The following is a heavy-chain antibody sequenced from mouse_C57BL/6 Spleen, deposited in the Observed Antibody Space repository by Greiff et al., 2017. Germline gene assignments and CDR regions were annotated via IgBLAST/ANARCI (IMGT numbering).Heavy chain of an antibody. J-gene: IGHJ3*01. Sequence: VQLKQSGPELVKPGDSVKISCKASGYSFTGYFMNWVMQSHGKSLEWIGRINPYNGDTFYNQKFKGKATLTVDKSSSTAHMELRSLTSEDSAVYYCARDYGSTLFAYWGQGTLVTVSA. CDR3: ARDYGSTLFAY. D-gene: IGHD1-1*01. CDR2: INPYNGDT. CDR1: GYSFTGYF. V-gene: IGHV1-20*01.